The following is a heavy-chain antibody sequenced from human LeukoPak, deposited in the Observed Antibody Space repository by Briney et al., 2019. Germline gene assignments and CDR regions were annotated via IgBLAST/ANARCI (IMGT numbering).Heavy chain of an antibody. Sequence: PSETLSLTCTVSGGSISSYYWSWIRQPPGKGLEWIGYIYYSGSTNYNPSLKSRVTISVDTSKNQFSLKLSSVTAADTAVYYCARTYYDFWSGYPPHFDYWGQGTLVTVSS. V-gene: IGHV4-59*01. D-gene: IGHD3-3*01. CDR1: GGSISSYY. J-gene: IGHJ4*02. CDR3: ARTYYDFWSGYPPHFDY. CDR2: IYYSGST.